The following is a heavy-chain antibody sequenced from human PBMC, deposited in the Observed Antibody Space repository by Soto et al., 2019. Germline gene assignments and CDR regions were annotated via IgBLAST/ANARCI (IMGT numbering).Heavy chain of an antibody. CDR2: MHNSGST. D-gene: IGHD3-3*01. V-gene: IGHV4-59*08. Sequence: SETLSLTCTVSGGSISSYYWSWIRQPPGKGLEWIGYMHNSGSTKYNPSLKSRVTISADTSKNQFSLKLSSVTAADSAVYYCARWHYDFWSGYFATIDYWGQGTLVTVSS. J-gene: IGHJ4*02. CDR1: GGSISSYY. CDR3: ARWHYDFWSGYFATIDY.